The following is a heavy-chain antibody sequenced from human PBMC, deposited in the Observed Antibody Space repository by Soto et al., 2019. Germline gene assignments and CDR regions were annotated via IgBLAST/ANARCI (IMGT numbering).Heavy chain of an antibody. Sequence: GGSLRLSCVASGFTFSSYAMSWVRQAPGKGLEWVSAISGSGGSTYYADSVKGRFTISRDNSKNTLYLQMNSLRAEDTAVYYCASINGMCSGGSCYLGYYYYYMDVWGKGTTVTVSS. J-gene: IGHJ6*03. CDR1: GFTFSSYA. V-gene: IGHV3-23*01. CDR2: ISGSGGST. D-gene: IGHD2-15*01. CDR3: ASINGMCSGGSCYLGYYYYYMDV.